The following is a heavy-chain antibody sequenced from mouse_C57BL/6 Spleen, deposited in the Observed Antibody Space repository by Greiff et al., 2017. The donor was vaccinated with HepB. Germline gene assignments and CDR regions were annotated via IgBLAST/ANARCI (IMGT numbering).Heavy chain of an antibody. Sequence: VQLQQSDAELVKPGASVKISCKVSGYTFTDHTIHWMKQRPEQGLDWIGYIYPRDGSTKYNEKFKGKATLTADKSSSTAYMHLNSLTSEDSAVYFGARSGDGYYEDAMDYWGQGTSVTVAS. CDR3: ARSGDGYYEDAMDY. J-gene: IGHJ4*01. D-gene: IGHD2-3*01. CDR2: IYPRDGST. CDR1: GYTFTDHT. V-gene: IGHV1-78*01.